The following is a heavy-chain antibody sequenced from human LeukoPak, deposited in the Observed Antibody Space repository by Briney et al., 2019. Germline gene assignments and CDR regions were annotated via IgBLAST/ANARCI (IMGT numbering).Heavy chain of an antibody. CDR3: ARGGVIITSYNWLDP. Sequence: ASVKVSCKASGYTFTGYYMHWVRQAPGQGLEWMGWINPNSGGTNYAQKFQGRVTMTRDTSISTAYMELSRLRSDDTAVYYCARGGVIITSYNWLDPWGQGTLVTVSS. D-gene: IGHD3-10*01. J-gene: IGHJ5*02. V-gene: IGHV1-2*02. CDR1: GYTFTGYY. CDR2: INPNSGGT.